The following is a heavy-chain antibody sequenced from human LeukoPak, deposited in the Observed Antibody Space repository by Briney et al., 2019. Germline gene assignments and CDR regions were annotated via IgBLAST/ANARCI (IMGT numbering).Heavy chain of an antibody. D-gene: IGHD3-22*01. CDR3: ARGLTYDDSWYFDL. CDR1: GGSITSGAYS. J-gene: IGHJ2*01. CDR2: IYHSGST. Sequence: SETLSLTCAVSGGSITSGAYSWSWIRQPPGKGLEWIRYIYHSGSTYYNPSLKSRVTISVDRSKNQFSLKLSSVTAADTAVYYCARGLTYDDSWYFDLWGRGTLVTVSS. V-gene: IGHV4-30-2*01.